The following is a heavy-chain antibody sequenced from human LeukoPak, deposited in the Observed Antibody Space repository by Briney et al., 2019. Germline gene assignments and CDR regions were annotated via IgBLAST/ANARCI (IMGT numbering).Heavy chain of an antibody. D-gene: IGHD2-8*01. J-gene: IGHJ6*03. CDR1: GFAFRSYG. CDR3: AKDRCSNGIGCYYYYMDV. Sequence: GGSLRLSCAASGFAFRSYGMHWVRQAPGKGLEWVAYIQNDGSNEQYADSVKGRFSISRDSSKNILYLQMNSLRAEDTAVYYCAKDRCSNGIGCYYYYMDVWGKGTTVTISS. V-gene: IGHV3-30*02. CDR2: IQNDGSNE.